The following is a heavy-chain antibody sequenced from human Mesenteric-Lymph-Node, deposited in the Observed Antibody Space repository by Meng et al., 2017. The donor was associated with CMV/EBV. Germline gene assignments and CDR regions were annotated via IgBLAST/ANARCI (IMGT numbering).Heavy chain of an antibody. CDR1: GGSISSYY. J-gene: IGHJ4*02. D-gene: IGHD3-3*01. V-gene: IGHV4-59*01. Sequence: SETLSLTCTVSGGSISSYYWSWIRQPPGKGLEWIGYMYYSGSTKYNPSLKSRVTISLDASKNHVSLGLTSVTAADTAVYYCARGRFFGDFHYWGQGSLVTVSS. CDR2: MYYSGST. CDR3: ARGRFFGDFHY.